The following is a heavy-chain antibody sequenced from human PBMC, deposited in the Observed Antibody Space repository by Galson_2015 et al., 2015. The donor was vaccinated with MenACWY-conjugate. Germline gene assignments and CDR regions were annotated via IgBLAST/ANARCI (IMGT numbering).Heavy chain of an antibody. CDR3: VRDVVRSRSSGYDTYAFDS. Sequence: SLRLSCAASGFTFSTYWMNWVRQAPGKGLEWVANIKQDGGEKYYVDSAKGRFTISRDNAKNSLTLQMNSLRGEDTAVYSCVRDVVRSRSSGYDTYAFDSSGQGTMLTVTS. V-gene: IGHV3-7*01. CDR2: IKQDGGEK. D-gene: IGHD6-13*01. J-gene: IGHJ3*02. CDR1: GFTFSTYW.